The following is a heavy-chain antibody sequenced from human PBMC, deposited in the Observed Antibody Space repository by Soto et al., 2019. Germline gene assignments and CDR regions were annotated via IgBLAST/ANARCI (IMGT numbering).Heavy chain of an antibody. D-gene: IGHD4-4*01. V-gene: IGHV3-23*01. Sequence: EVQLLESGGGLVQPGGSLRLSCAASGLTFSGYGMSWFRQAPGTGLEWVSAISGRGSTTYYADSLKGRFTISRDASKTILLLQMTSLPAEDTAVYYCVTLSRGLQSSPPRLDSWGQGALVTVSS. J-gene: IGHJ4*02. CDR2: ISGRGSTT. CDR3: VTLSRGLQSSPPRLDS. CDR1: GLTFSGYG.